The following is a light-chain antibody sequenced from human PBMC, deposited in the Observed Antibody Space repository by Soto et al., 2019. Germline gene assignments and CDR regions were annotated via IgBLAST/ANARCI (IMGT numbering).Light chain of an antibody. CDR3: QSYDGSLGTPFYV. CDR2: ANT. CDR1: SSNIGAGYG. Sequence: QSVLTQPPSVSGAPGQRVTISCTGSSSNIGAGYGVHWYQHLPGIAPKLIIYANTNRPSWVPDRFSGSNSGSSASLAITGLQAEDEADYYCQSYDGSLGTPFYVFGTGTKLTVL. V-gene: IGLV1-40*01. J-gene: IGLJ1*01.